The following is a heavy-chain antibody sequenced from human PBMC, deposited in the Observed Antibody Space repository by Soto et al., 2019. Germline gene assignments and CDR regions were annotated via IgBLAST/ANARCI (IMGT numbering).Heavy chain of an antibody. D-gene: IGHD3-3*01. CDR1: GFTVSSNY. CDR2: IYSGGST. Sequence: HPGGSLRLSCAASGFTVSSNYMSWVRQAPGKGLEWVSVIYSGGSTYYADSVKGRFTISRDNSKNTLYLQMNSLRAEDAAVYYCARTLPDFWSGYYTIPPYYFDYWGQGTPVTVSS. V-gene: IGHV3-53*01. J-gene: IGHJ4*02. CDR3: ARTLPDFWSGYYTIPPYYFDY.